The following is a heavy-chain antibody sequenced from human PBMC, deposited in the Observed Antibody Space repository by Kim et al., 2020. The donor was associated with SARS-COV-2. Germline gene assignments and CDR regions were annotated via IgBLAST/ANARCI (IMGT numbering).Heavy chain of an antibody. D-gene: IGHD3-22*01. Sequence: GGSLRLSCAASGFTFTTYSMSWVRQAPGKGLEWVSSISSSSHIFYADSLKGRFSISRDNTRNSMSLQINSLRAEDTAVYYCARQILYYDSTFDYWGQGTL. V-gene: IGHV3-21*01. J-gene: IGHJ4*02. CDR2: ISSSSHI. CDR1: GFTFTTYS. CDR3: ARQILYYDSTFDY.